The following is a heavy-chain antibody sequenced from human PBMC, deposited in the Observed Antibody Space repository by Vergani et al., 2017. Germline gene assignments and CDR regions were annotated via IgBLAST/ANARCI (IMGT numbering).Heavy chain of an antibody. Sequence: EVQLLESGGGLVQPGGSLRLSCAASGFTFSSYAMSWVRQAPGKGLEWVSAISGSGGSTYYADSVKGRLTISRDNSKNTLYLQMNSLRAEDTAIYYCAKGGGYSSGWVYYYYYMDVWGKGTTVTVSS. D-gene: IGHD6-19*01. CDR2: ISGSGGST. V-gene: IGHV3-23*01. J-gene: IGHJ6*03. CDR1: GFTFSSYA. CDR3: AKGGGYSSGWVYYYYYMDV.